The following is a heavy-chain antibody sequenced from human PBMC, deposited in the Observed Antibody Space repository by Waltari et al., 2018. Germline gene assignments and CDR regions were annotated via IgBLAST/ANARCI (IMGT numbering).Heavy chain of an antibody. Sequence: QVQLVQSGAEVKKPGSSVKVSCKASGGTFSSYAISWVRQAPGQGLEWMGGIIPIFGTANYGQKVQGRVTITADESTSTAYMELSSLRSEDTAVYYCARPDIVVVPAAIPYYYYGMDVWGQGTTVTVSS. CDR2: IIPIFGTA. CDR1: GGTFSSYA. V-gene: IGHV1-69*01. J-gene: IGHJ6*02. CDR3: ARPDIVVVPAAIPYYYYGMDV. D-gene: IGHD2-2*01.